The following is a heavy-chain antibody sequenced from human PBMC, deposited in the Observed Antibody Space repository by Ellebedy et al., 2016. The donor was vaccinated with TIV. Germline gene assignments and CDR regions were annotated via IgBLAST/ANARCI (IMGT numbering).Heavy chain of an antibody. CDR1: GYTFTNYY. CDR3: ARGVTESGNDAFDI. J-gene: IGHJ3*02. D-gene: IGHD4-23*01. V-gene: IGHV1-46*01. CDR2: IYPSAGST. Sequence: AASVKVSCKASGYTFTNYYVHWVRQAPGQGLEWLGVIYPSAGSTDYAQKFQGRVTLTRDTSTSTVYMDLSSLRSEDTAVYYCARGVTESGNDAFDIWGQGTVVTVSS.